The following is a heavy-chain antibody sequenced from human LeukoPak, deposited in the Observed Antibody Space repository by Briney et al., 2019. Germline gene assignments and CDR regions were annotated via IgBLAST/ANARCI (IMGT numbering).Heavy chain of an antibody. CDR3: ARQEYSSGLWRLDP. Sequence: SETLSLTCTVSGGSISNYYWSWVRQPPGKGLEWIGYVHYTGSTNYNPSLKSRVTISVDTSKNQFSLNLSSVTAADAAVYYCARQEYSSGLWRLDPWGQGSLVTVPS. V-gene: IGHV4-59*08. CDR2: VHYTGST. D-gene: IGHD5-18*01. CDR1: GGSISNYY. J-gene: IGHJ5*02.